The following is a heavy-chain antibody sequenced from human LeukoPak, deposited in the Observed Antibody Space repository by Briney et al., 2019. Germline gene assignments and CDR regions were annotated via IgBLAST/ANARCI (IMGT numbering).Heavy chain of an antibody. CDR1: GFTLSSYS. J-gene: IGHJ4*02. CDR3: ASSRYYFDSSGYYPDY. D-gene: IGHD3-22*01. CDR2: ISSSSYI. V-gene: IGHV3-21*01. Sequence: KPGGSLRLSCAASGFTLSSYSMNWVRQAPGKGLEWVSSISSSSYIQYADSVKGRFTISRDNAANSLYLQMNSLTAEDTAVYYCASSRYYFDSSGYYPDYWGQGTLVTVSS.